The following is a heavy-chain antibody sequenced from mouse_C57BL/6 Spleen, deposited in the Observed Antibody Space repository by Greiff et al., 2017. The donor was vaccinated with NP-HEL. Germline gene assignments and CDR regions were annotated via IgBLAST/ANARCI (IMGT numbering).Heavy chain of an antibody. Sequence: QVQLQQPGAELVRPGSSVKLSCKASGYTFTSYWMDWVKQRPGQGLEWIGNIYPSDSETHYNQKFKDKATLTVDKSSSTAYMQLSSLTSEDSAVYYCASYYGSSSYFDYWGQGTTLTVSS. D-gene: IGHD1-1*01. CDR2: IYPSDSET. J-gene: IGHJ2*01. CDR3: ASYYGSSSYFDY. V-gene: IGHV1-61*01. CDR1: GYTFTSYW.